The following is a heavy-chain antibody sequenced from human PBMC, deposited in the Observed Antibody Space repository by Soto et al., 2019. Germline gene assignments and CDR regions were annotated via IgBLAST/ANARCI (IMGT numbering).Heavy chain of an antibody. D-gene: IGHD2-21*02. CDR3: AREDDGGDRDYYGLDV. J-gene: IGHJ6*02. CDR2: IHYSGSI. CDR1: GGSISYEYYH. V-gene: IGHV4-30-4*08. Sequence: QVQLQQSGPGLVKPSQTLSLTCTVSGGSISYEYYHWTWIRQSPGKGLEWIGYIHYSGSIIYNPSFKSRVTRSVDTSKNQFSLQLSSVTAAETAVYFCAREDDGGDRDYYGLDVWGQGTTVTVSS.